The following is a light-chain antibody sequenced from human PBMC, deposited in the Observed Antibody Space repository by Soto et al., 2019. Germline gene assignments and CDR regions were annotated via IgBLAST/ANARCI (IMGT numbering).Light chain of an antibody. CDR3: QQYNTWHPKMS. CDR1: QSVSSD. Sequence: VVTQSPATLSVFPGETATLSCRASQSVSSDLAWYQQRPGQAPRLLIYGASTRATGIPARFRGSGSGTEFRLTISSLLYEDFATYYCQQYNTWHPKMSFGRGTKVEIQ. CDR2: GAS. J-gene: IGKJ1*01. V-gene: IGKV3-15*01.